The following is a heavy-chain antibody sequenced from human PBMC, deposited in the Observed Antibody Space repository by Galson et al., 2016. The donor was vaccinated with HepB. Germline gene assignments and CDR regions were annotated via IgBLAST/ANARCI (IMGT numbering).Heavy chain of an antibody. V-gene: IGHV3-21*04. Sequence: SLRLSCAASGFSFSSYTMNWVRRAPGKGLEWVSSLSFSNNYANYVDSVKGRFTVSRDNAKNSLLLEMNSLRVEDTAVYYCAREDGPGPPLDCWGPGTLVTASS. J-gene: IGHJ4*02. CDR3: AREDGPGPPLDC. CDR1: GFSFSSYT. CDR2: LSFSNNYA.